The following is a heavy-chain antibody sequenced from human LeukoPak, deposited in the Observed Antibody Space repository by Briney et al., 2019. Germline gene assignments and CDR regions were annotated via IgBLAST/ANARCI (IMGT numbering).Heavy chain of an antibody. J-gene: IGHJ2*01. Sequence: GGSLRLSCAASGFTFSSYGMHWVRQAPGKGLEWVAVIWYDGSNKYYADSVKGRFTISRDNSKNTLYLQMNSLRAEGTAVYYCARDSDHLAFDLWGRGTLVTVSS. D-gene: IGHD1-14*01. V-gene: IGHV3-33*01. CDR2: IWYDGSNK. CDR3: ARDSDHLAFDL. CDR1: GFTFSSYG.